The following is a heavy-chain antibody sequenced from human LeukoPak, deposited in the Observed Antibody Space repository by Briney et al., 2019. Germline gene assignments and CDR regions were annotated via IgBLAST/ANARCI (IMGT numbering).Heavy chain of an antibody. CDR3: ARQGVVPAAPDAFDI. CDR1: GFTFSSYW. CDR2: INSDGSST. D-gene: IGHD2-2*01. V-gene: IGHV3-74*01. Sequence: GGSLRLSCAASGFTFSSYWMHWVRQAPGKGLVWVSRINSDGSSTSYADSVKGRFTISRDNAKNTLYLQMNSLGAEDTAVYYCARQGVVPAAPDAFDIWGQGTMVTVSS. J-gene: IGHJ3*02.